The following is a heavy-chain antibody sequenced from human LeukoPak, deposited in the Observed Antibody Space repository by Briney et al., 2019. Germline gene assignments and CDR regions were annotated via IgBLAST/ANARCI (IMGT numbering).Heavy chain of an antibody. J-gene: IGHJ4*02. CDR3: RAYSSSREN. D-gene: IGHD6-13*01. Sequence: SETLSLTCAVSGGSISSSNWWSWVRQPPGKGLEWIGGIYHSGSTNYNPSLKSRVTISADKSKNQFSLKLSSVTAADTAVYYCRAYSSSRENWGQGTLVTVSS. V-gene: IGHV4-4*02. CDR1: GGSISSSNW. CDR2: IYHSGST.